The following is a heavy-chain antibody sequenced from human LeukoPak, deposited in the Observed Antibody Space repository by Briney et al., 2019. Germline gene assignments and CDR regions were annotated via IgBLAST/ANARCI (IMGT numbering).Heavy chain of an antibody. CDR3: ASGVYDSSGYPYYYYYYYMDV. J-gene: IGHJ6*03. V-gene: IGHV4-39*07. CDR2: IYYSGST. Sequence: KTSETLSLTCTVSGGSISSSSYYWGWLRQPPGKGLEWIGSIYYSGSTNYNPSLKSRVTISVDTSKNQFSLKLSSVTAADTAVYYCASGVYDSSGYPYYYYYYYMDVWGKGTTVTISS. CDR1: GGSISSSSYY. D-gene: IGHD3-22*01.